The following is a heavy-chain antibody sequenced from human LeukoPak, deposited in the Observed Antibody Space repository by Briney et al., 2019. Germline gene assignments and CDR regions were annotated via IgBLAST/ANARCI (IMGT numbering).Heavy chain of an antibody. V-gene: IGHV4-31*03. Sequence: PSQTLSLTCTVSGGSISSGGYYWSWIRQHPGKGLEWIGYIYYSGSTYYNPSLKSRVTISVDTSKNQFSLKLSSVTAADTAVYYCARVANRGDGYIRQYYFDYWGQGTLVTVSS. CDR1: GGSISSGGYY. D-gene: IGHD5-24*01. J-gene: IGHJ4*02. CDR3: ARVANRGDGYIRQYYFDY. CDR2: IYYSGST.